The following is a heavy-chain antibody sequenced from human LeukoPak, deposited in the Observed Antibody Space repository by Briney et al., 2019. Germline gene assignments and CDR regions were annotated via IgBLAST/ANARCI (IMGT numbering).Heavy chain of an antibody. CDR1: GFTFSNAL. CDR2: IKGKTDGGTT. D-gene: IGHD3-3*01. CDR3: TTDGALSYYDFWSGSDYADY. Sequence: GGSLRLSCAASGFTFSNALMSGARQAPGKGLEWVGRIKGKTDGGTTDYAAPVKGRFTISRDDSKNTQYLQMNSLKTEDTAVYYCTTDGALSYYDFWSGSDYADYWGQGTLVTVSS. V-gene: IGHV3-15*01. J-gene: IGHJ4*02.